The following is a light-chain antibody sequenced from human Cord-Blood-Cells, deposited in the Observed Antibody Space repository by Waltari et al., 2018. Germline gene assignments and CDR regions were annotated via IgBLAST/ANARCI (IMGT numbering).Light chain of an antibody. Sequence: DIVMTQSPASLAVSLGERATINCKSSQSVLYSSNNKNYLAWYQQKPGQPPKLLIYWAATRESGVPARFSGSGSATDFIPTTSSLQAEDVVVYYCQQYYSTPPWTFGQGTKVEIK. J-gene: IGKJ1*01. CDR2: WAA. CDR3: QQYYSTPPWT. CDR1: QSVLYSSNNKNY. V-gene: IGKV4-1*01.